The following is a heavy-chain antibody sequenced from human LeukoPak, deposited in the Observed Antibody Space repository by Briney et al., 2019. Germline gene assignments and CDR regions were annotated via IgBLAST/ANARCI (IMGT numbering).Heavy chain of an antibody. J-gene: IGHJ4*02. V-gene: IGHV3-30*18. CDR2: ILYDGSNK. Sequence: SGGSLRLSCAASGFTFSSYGMYWVRQAPGKGLEWVAVILYDGSNKYYADSVKGRFTISRDNSKNTLYLQMNSLRAEDTAVYYCAKRMGPSTIATDLDYWGQGTPVTVSS. CDR3: AKRMGPSTIATDLDY. D-gene: IGHD1-1*01. CDR1: GFTFSSYG.